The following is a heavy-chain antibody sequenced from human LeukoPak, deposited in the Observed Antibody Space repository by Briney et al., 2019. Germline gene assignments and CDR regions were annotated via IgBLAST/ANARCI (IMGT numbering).Heavy chain of an antibody. CDR1: GFTFSTYA. CDR2: ISYDGSNK. Sequence: PGRSLRLSCAASGFTFSTYAMHWVRQAPGKGLEWVAVISYDGSNKYYADSVKGRFTISRDNAKNSLYLQMNSLRAEDTAVYYCASNPSGWFGELHLDYWGQGTLVTVSS. D-gene: IGHD3-10*01. J-gene: IGHJ4*02. V-gene: IGHV3-30*07. CDR3: ASNPSGWFGELHLDY.